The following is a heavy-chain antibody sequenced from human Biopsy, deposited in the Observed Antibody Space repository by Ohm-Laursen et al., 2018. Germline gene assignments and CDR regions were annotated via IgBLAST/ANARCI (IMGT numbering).Heavy chain of an antibody. CDR3: TRGGYYYDSLAYYYWFDP. CDR1: GYTFTGYH. J-gene: IGHJ5*02. Sequence: EATVKISCKASGYTFTGYHVHWVRQAPGQGLEWMGWINAKTGDTNYAQKFQGRVTMTRDTSINTAYVDLSSLRSDDTAVYYCTRGGYYYDSLAYYYWFDPWGQGTLVTVSS. V-gene: IGHV1-2*02. D-gene: IGHD3-22*01. CDR2: INAKTGDT.